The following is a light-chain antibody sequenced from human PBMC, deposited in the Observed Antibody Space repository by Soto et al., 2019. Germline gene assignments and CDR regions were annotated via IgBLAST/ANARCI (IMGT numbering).Light chain of an antibody. CDR2: DVT. CDR1: SSDVGNYKY. V-gene: IGLV2-11*01. CDR3: CSYAGSYTGV. Sequence: QSALTQPRSVSGSPGQSVTISCTGTSSDVGNYKYVSWYQQHPGKAPKPMIYDVTKRPSGVPDRFSGSKSGNTASLTISGLQTEDEADYYCCSYAGSYTGVFGGGTKLTVL. J-gene: IGLJ3*02.